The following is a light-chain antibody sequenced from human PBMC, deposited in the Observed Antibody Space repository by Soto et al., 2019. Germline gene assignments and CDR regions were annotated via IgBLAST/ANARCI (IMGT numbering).Light chain of an antibody. CDR1: QSVSSY. CDR2: DAS. V-gene: IGKV3-11*01. CDR3: QQRSNLGLT. J-gene: IGKJ4*01. Sequence: ELVLTQAPATLFLSTGERATLSCRACQSVSSYLAWYQQKPGQAPRLLIYDASNRATGIPARFSGSGSGTDFTLTISSLEPEDFAVYYCQQRSNLGLTFGGGTKVDIK.